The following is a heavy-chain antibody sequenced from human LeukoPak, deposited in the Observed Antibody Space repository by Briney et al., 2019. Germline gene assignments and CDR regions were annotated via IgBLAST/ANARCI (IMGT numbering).Heavy chain of an antibody. D-gene: IGHD4-17*01. Sequence: GESLKISCKVSGYSFTTYWIGWVRQMPGKGLEWMGIIYPGDSDTKYSPSFQGQVTISADKPISTAYLQWSSLKASDTAMYYCARQAHGDQGNAFDIWGQGTMVTVSS. J-gene: IGHJ3*02. V-gene: IGHV5-51*01. CDR1: GYSFTTYW. CDR2: IYPGDSDT. CDR3: ARQAHGDQGNAFDI.